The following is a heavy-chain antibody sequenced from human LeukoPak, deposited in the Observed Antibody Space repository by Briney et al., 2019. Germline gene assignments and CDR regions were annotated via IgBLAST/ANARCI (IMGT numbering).Heavy chain of an antibody. CDR3: ARDPATSNWLNYYYFYGMDV. V-gene: IGHV3-21*01. Sequence: PGGSLRLSCAASGFTFSSYSMNWVRQAPGKGLEWVSSISSSSSYIYYADSVKGRFTISRDNAKNSLYLQMNSLRAEDTAVYYCARDPATSNWLNYYYFYGMDVWGQGTTVTVSS. CDR2: ISSSSSYI. D-gene: IGHD6-13*01. CDR1: GFTFSSYS. J-gene: IGHJ6*02.